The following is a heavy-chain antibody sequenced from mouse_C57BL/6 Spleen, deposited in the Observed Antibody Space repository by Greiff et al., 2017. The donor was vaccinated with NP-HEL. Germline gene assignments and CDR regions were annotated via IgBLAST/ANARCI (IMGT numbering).Heavy chain of an antibody. J-gene: IGHJ3*01. CDR2: INPNYGTT. Sequence: EVQLQQSGPELVKPGASVKISCKASGYSFTDYNMNWVKQSNGKSLEWIGVINPNYGTTSYNQKFKGKATLTVEQSSSTAYMQLNSLTTEDSAVNYSARGANYYGSSSFAYWGQGTLVTVTA. V-gene: IGHV1-39*01. D-gene: IGHD1-1*01. CDR3: ARGANYYGSSSFAY. CDR1: GYSFTDYN.